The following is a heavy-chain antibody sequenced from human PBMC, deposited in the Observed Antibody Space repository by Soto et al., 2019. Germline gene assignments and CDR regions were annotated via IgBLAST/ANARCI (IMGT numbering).Heavy chain of an antibody. CDR2: IYPSDSDT. V-gene: IGHV5-51*01. Sequence: GESLKIFCQGSGYNFAGYWIAWVRQMPGKGLELMGIIYPSDSDTRYRPSFQGQVTISADKSISSAYLQWSSRRASDTAMYYCAKGGVSTRTFDYWGQGTPVTVSS. J-gene: IGHJ4*02. CDR1: GYNFAGYW. D-gene: IGHD3-3*01. CDR3: AKGGVSTRTFDY.